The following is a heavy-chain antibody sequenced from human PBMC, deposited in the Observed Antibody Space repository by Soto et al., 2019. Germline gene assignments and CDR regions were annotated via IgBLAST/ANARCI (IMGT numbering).Heavy chain of an antibody. D-gene: IGHD5-18*01. Sequence: QVQLVQSGAEVKKPGASVKVSCKVSGYTLTELSMHWVRQAPGKGLEWMGGFDPEDGETIYAQKFRGRVTMTEDTSTDTAYMELSSLGSEDTAVYYCATIDSYGYGVDYWGQGTLVTVSS. CDR3: ATIDSYGYGVDY. J-gene: IGHJ4*02. V-gene: IGHV1-24*01. CDR1: GYTLTELS. CDR2: FDPEDGET.